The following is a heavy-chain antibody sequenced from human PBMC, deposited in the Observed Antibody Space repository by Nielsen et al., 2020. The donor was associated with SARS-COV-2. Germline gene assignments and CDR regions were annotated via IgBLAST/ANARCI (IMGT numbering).Heavy chain of an antibody. CDR3: AKGSEQWLVLLGY. D-gene: IGHD6-19*01. CDR1: GFTFSSYW. J-gene: IGHJ4*02. V-gene: IGHV3-7*03. Sequence: GESLKISCAASGFTFSSYWMNWVRQAPGKGLEWVANIKQDGSEKYYGDSVKGRFTISRDNAKNSLYLQMNSLRAEDTAVYYCAKGSEQWLVLLGYWGQGTLVTVSS. CDR2: IKQDGSEK.